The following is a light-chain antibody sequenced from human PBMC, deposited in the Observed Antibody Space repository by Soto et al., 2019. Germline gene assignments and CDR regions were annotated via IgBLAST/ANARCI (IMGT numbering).Light chain of an antibody. CDR3: AAWDDSLNGV. CDR1: SSNIGTNY. Sequence: QSVLTQSPSASGTPGQRVTISCSGTSSNIGTNYVYWYQQLPGTAPKVLIYSNNQRPSGVPDRFSGSKSGTSASLAISGLQSEDEADYYCAAWDDSLNGVFGGGTKLTVL. J-gene: IGLJ3*02. CDR2: SNN. V-gene: IGLV1-44*01.